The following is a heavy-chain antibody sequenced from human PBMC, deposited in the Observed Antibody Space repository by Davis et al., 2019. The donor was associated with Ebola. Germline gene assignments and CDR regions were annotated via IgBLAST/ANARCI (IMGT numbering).Heavy chain of an antibody. J-gene: IGHJ4*02. D-gene: IGHD2/OR15-2a*01. V-gene: IGHV3-48*03. Sequence: PGASLRPSYAASGFTFSSYEMNWVRQAPGTGLEWLSYIDSSTIYYADSVKGRFTISRDNAKNSLYLQMNSLRAEDTAVYYCARDGLSGRPKGNFDYWGQGTLVTVSS. CDR2: IDSSTI. CDR1: GFTFSSYE. CDR3: ARDGLSGRPKGNFDY.